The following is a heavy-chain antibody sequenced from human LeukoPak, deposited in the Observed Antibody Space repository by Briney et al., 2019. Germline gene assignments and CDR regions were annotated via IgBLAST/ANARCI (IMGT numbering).Heavy chain of an antibody. CDR1: GFTFSSYG. V-gene: IGHV3-33*06. D-gene: IGHD3-9*01. CDR3: AKDATASPYFHWFDN. Sequence: GGSLRLSCAASGFTFSSYGMHWVRQAPGKGLEWVAVIWYDGSNKYYADSVKGRFTISRDNSKNTLYLQMNSLRAEDTAVYYCAKDATASPYFHWFDNWGQGTQVIVSS. J-gene: IGHJ4*02. CDR2: IWYDGSNK.